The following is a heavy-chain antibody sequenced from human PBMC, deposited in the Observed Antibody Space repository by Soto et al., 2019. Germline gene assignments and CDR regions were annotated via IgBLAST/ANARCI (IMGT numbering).Heavy chain of an antibody. Sequence: QVHLVQSGAEVKKPGSSVKVSCKTSGGSFNNYAVSWVRQAPGQGLELMGGIIPNFATPNYAQTFQDRVSIIADESTSTVYMELRSLRSNDTAVYYCAVAMVREILIFESSGMPVWGKGTTVIVSS. V-gene: IGHV1-69*01. CDR3: AVAMVREILIFESSGMPV. J-gene: IGHJ6*04. D-gene: IGHD3-10*01. CDR2: IIPNFATP. CDR1: GGSFNNYA.